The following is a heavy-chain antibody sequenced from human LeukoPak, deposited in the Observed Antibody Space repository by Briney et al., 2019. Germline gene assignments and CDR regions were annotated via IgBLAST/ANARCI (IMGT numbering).Heavy chain of an antibody. V-gene: IGHV3-20*04. D-gene: IGHD1-26*01. CDR2: INWNGGST. CDR3: AKAQWKHYYYYYMDV. Sequence: PGGSLRLSCAASGFTFDDYGMSWVRQAPGKGLEWVSGINWNGGSTGYADSVKGRFTISRDNAKNSLYLQMNSLRAEDTALYYCAKAQWKHYYYYYMDVWGKGTTVTVSS. CDR1: GFTFDDYG. J-gene: IGHJ6*03.